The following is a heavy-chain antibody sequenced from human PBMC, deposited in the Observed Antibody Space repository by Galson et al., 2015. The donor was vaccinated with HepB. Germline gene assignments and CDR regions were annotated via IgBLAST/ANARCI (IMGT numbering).Heavy chain of an antibody. CDR3: AKDLGYRYASGSSYFDY. V-gene: IGHV3-30*18. CDR1: GFSFSNYG. CDR2: ISHDGSKN. J-gene: IGHJ4*02. D-gene: IGHD3-10*01. Sequence: SLRLSCAASGFSFSNYGMHWVRQAPGKGLEWVAVISHDGSKNYYADSVKGRFTISRDNSKNTLYLQMNGLRAEDTAVYYCAKDLGYRYASGSSYFDYWGREPWSSSPQ.